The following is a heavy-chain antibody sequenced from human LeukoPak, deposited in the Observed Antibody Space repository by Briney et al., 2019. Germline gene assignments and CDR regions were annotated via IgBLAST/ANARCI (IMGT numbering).Heavy chain of an antibody. J-gene: IGHJ2*01. CDR3: ARGHRASGVVPAAQWKAGWYFDL. CDR2: INHSGST. V-gene: IGHV4-34*01. Sequence: SETLSLTCAVYGGSFSGYYWSWIRQPPGKGLEWIGEINHSGSTNYNPSLKSRVTISVDTSKNQFSLKLSSVTAADTAVYYCARGHRASGVVPAAQWKAGWYFDLWGRGTLVTVSS. CDR1: GGSFSGYY. D-gene: IGHD2-2*01.